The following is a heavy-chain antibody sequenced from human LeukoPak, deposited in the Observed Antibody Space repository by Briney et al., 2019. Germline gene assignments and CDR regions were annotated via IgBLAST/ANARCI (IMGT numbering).Heavy chain of an antibody. D-gene: IGHD5-12*01. V-gene: IGHV3-23*01. CDR3: AKGYSGYDYRCFDY. J-gene: IGHJ4*02. CDR2: ISGSGGST. CDR1: GFTFSSYG. Sequence: GGSLRLSCAASGFTFSSYGMSWVRQAPGKGLEWVSAISGSGGSTYYADSVKGWFTISRDNSKNTLYLQMNSLRAEDTAVYYCAKGYSGYDYRCFDYWGQGTLVTVSS.